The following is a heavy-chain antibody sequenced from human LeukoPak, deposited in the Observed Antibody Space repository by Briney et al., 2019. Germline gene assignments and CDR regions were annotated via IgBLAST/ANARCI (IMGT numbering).Heavy chain of an antibody. CDR3: ARVPITMVRAPPDL. CDR2: IYTSGST. CDR1: GGSISSYY. J-gene: IGHJ2*01. V-gene: IGHV4-4*07. D-gene: IGHD3-10*01. Sequence: SETLSLTCTVSGGSISSYYWSWIRQPAGKGLEWIGRIYTSGSTNYNPSLKSRVTISVDTSKNQFSLKLSSVTAADTAVYYCARVPITMVRAPPDLWGRGTLVTVSS.